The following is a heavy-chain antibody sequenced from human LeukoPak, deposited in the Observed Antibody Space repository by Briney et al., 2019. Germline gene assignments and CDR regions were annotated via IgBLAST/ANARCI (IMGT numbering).Heavy chain of an antibody. Sequence: GASVKVSRKASGYTFTGYYMHGVRQAPGQGLEWMGWINPNSGGTNYAQKFQGRVTMTRDTSISTAYMELSRLRSDDTPVYYCARPYSGSYTDAFDIWGQGTMVTVSS. D-gene: IGHD1-26*01. CDR2: INPNSGGT. CDR1: GYTFTGYY. CDR3: ARPYSGSYTDAFDI. V-gene: IGHV1-2*02. J-gene: IGHJ3*02.